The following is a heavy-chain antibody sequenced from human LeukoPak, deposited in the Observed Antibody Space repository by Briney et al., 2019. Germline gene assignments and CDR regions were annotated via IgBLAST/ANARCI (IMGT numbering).Heavy chain of an antibody. V-gene: IGHV5-51*01. CDR2: IYPGESDT. CDR1: GCRFASYW. CDR3: ARRDMVRGPRGFDY. D-gene: IGHD3-10*01. J-gene: IGHJ4*02. Sequence: GGALKISWKGSGCRFASYWIGGVRQVPGKGLEWMAIIYPGESDTRYSPSFQGQVTVSADKSISTAYLQWSSLKASDTAMYYCARRDMVRGPRGFDYWGQGALVTVSS.